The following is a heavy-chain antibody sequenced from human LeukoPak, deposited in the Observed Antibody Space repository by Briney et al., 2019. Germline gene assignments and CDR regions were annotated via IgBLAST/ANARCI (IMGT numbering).Heavy chain of an antibody. V-gene: IGHV3-48*04. CDR3: AELGITMIGGV. CDR1: GFILSTYN. J-gene: IGHJ6*04. Sequence: GGSLRLSCAASGFILSTYNIIWVRQAPGKGLEWVSYISSSGSTIYYADSVKGRFTISRDNAKNSLYLQMNSLRAEDTAVYYCAELGITMIGGVWGRGTTVTISS. CDR2: ISSSGSTI. D-gene: IGHD3-10*02.